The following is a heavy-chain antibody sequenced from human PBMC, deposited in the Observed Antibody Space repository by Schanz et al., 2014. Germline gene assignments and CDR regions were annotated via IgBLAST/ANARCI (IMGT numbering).Heavy chain of an antibody. CDR2: ISNGGGGYI. J-gene: IGHJ4*02. V-gene: IGHV3-23*04. CDR3: AKVFHPYYGGNSFDN. Sequence: EVQLVESGGGLIQPGGSLRLSCVVSGFTFRGYAMSWVRQAPGKGLQWVSTISNGGGGYISYADFVKGRFAISRDNSKNTLYLQMNSLRGDDTAVYYCAKVFHPYYGGNSFDNWGQGTLVTVSS. D-gene: IGHD4-17*01. CDR1: GFTFRGYA.